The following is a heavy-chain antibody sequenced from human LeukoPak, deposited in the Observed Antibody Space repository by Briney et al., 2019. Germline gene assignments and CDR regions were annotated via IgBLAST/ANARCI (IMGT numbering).Heavy chain of an antibody. J-gene: IGHJ5*02. CDR2: ILPIFGTA. CDR1: GGTFSSYV. Sequence: SVKVSCKASGGTFSSYVINWARQAPGQGLEWMGGILPIFGTAIYAQHFQGRLTITADESTNSAYMELNRLRSDDTAVYYCARAEDQGRYFDWLPGFDPWGQGTLVTVSA. CDR3: ARAEDQGRYFDWLPGFDP. V-gene: IGHV1-69*13. D-gene: IGHD3-9*01.